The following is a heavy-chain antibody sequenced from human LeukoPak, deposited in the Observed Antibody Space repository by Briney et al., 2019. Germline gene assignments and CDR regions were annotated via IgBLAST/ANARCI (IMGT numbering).Heavy chain of an antibody. Sequence: SETLSLTCTVSGGSISSSSYYWGWIRQPPGKGLEWIGSIYYSGSTYYNPSLKSRVTISVDTSKNQFSLKLSSVTAADTAVYYCARGVTGSPYWGYFDYWGQGTLVTVSS. D-gene: IGHD1-20*01. CDR3: ARGVTGSPYWGYFDY. V-gene: IGHV4-39*07. CDR2: IYYSGST. J-gene: IGHJ4*02. CDR1: GGSISSSSYY.